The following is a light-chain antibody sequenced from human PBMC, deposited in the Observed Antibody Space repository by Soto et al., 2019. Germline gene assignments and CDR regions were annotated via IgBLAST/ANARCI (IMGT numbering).Light chain of an antibody. Sequence: DIVMTQSPDSLAVSLGERATINCKSSQSVLYSSNNKNYLAWYQQKPGQPPKLLIYWASTRESGVPDRFSGSGSRTDFTLTISSLQAEDVAVYYFQQYYIAPHTFGQGTKGEIK. CDR2: WAS. V-gene: IGKV4-1*01. J-gene: IGKJ1*01. CDR3: QQYYIAPHT. CDR1: QSVLYSSNNKNY.